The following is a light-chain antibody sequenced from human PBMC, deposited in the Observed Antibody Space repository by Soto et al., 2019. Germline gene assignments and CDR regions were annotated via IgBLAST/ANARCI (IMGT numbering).Light chain of an antibody. J-gene: IGLJ1*01. CDR1: SSDVGGYNY. Sequence: QSALTQPRSVSGSTGQSVTISCTGTSSDVGGYNYVSWYQQHPGKAPKLMIYDVSKRPSGVPDRFSGSMSGNTASLTISGLQAEDEADYYCCSYAGSYSYVFGTGTKLTVL. CDR2: DVS. CDR3: CSYAGSYSYV. V-gene: IGLV2-11*01.